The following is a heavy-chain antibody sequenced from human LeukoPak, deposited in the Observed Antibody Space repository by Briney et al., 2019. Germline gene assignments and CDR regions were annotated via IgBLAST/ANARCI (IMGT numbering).Heavy chain of an antibody. CDR1: GGSFCGDY. CDR3: ARDLSGIAYRGAFYY. D-gene: IGHD6-13*01. CDR2: FYTSGRA. J-gene: IGHJ4*02. Sequence: SETLSLTSAVYGGSFCGDYWSWMRQSAGKGLEWIGRFYTSGRANYNTPLKSRVTTSVDTSKKRFCWMRSSITAEDRAVYCCARDLSGIAYRGAFYYWGQGTLVTASS. V-gene: IGHV4-4*07.